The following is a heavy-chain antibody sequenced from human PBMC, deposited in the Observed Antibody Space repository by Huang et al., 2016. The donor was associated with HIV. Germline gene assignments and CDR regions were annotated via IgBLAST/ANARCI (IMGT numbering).Heavy chain of an antibody. CDR1: GFIFSNYA. V-gene: IGHV3-30-3*01. CDR3: ARDGHGKWLGQFDCLYFDY. D-gene: IGHD3-9*01. CDR2: ISFDGTYK. Sequence: QVELVESGGGVVQPGRSLRLSCVGSGFIFSNYAMHWVRQAPGKGLEWVAVISFDGTYKDYADSVKGRFTVSRDTAEDTLYLHMNSLRPDDSALYYCARDGHGKWLGQFDCLYFDYWGQGALVTVSS. J-gene: IGHJ4*02.